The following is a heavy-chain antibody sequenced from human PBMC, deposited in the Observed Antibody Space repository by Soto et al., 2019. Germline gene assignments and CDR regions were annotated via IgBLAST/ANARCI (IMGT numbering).Heavy chain of an antibody. D-gene: IGHD3-10*01. CDR3: TTNYSFGSGTYFY. CDR2: IKSKTDGGTT. CDR1: GFTFRNAW. J-gene: IGHJ4*02. Sequence: EVQLVESGGGFVKPGGSLSLSCTASGFTFRNAWMTWVRQAPGKGLEWVGRIKSKTDGGTTDYAAPAKARFSISRDDSTNTLYLQMNSLRAEDTAVYYCTTNYSFGSGTYFYWGQGTLVTVSS. V-gene: IGHV3-15*01.